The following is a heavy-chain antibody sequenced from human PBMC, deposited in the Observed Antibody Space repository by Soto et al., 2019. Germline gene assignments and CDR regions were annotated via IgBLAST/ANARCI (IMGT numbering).Heavy chain of an antibody. D-gene: IGHD3-22*01. J-gene: IGHJ4*02. CDR3: ARDTQDYDSSGYHRLSDY. V-gene: IGHV4-31*03. Sequence: SETLSLTCTVSGGSISSVGYYWSWIRQHPGKGLEWIGYIYYSGSTYYNPSLKSRVTISVDTSKNQFSLKLSSVTAADTAVYYCARDTQDYDSSGYHRLSDYWGRGNLVTVSS. CDR2: IYYSGST. CDR1: GGSISSVGYY.